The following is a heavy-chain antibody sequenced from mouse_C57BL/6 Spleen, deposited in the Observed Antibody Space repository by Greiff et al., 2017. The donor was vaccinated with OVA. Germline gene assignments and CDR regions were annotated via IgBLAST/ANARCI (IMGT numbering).Heavy chain of an antibody. V-gene: IGHV5-6*01. CDR1: GFTFSSYG. CDR3: ARQASTMITTDWYFDV. CDR2: ISSGGSYT. J-gene: IGHJ1*03. D-gene: IGHD2-4*01. Sequence: EVKLVESGGDLVKPGGSLKLSCAASGFTFSSYGMSWVRQTPDKRLEWVATISSGGSYTYSPDSVKGRFTISRDNAKNTLYLQMSSLKSEDTAMYYCARQASTMITTDWYFDVWGTGTTVTVSS.